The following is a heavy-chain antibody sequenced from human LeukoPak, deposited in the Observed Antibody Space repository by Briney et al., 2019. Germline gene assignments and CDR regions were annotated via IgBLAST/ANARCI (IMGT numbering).Heavy chain of an antibody. Sequence: GGSLRLSCAASGFTFSNAWMSWVREAPGKGLEWVGRIKSKTDGGTTDYAAPVKGRFTISRDDSKNTMYLQMNSLKTEDTAEYYCTTERTGTDYYYYYMGVWGKGATVTVSS. V-gene: IGHV3-15*01. CDR1: GFTFSNAW. CDR2: IKSKTDGGTT. J-gene: IGHJ6*03. D-gene: IGHD1-7*01. CDR3: TTERTGTDYYYYYMGV.